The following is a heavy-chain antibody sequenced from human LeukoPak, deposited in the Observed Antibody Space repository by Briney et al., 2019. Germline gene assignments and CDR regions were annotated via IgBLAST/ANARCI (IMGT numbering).Heavy chain of an antibody. J-gene: IGHJ3*02. CDR1: GVTLSDHH. Sequence: GGSLRLSCAASGVTLSDHHMDWVRQAPGKGLERVGRTRDKARGYTTEYAASVKGRFTISRDDPKTLVHLQMNSLRTEDTAVYFCARDGAEGDNSAFDMWGQGTVVTVSS. CDR2: TRDKARGYTT. V-gene: IGHV3-72*01. D-gene: IGHD3-22*01. CDR3: ARDGAEGDNSAFDM.